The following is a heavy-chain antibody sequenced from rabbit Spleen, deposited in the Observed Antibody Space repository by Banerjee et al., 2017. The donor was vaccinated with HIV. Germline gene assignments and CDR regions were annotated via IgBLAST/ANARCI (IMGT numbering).Heavy chain of an antibody. CDR2: IDTADSSGFT. V-gene: IGHV1S45*01. CDR1: GFDFSINYY. Sequence: QEQLEESGGDLVKPGASLTLTCTVSGFDFSINYYMCWVRHAPGKGLEWIAYIDTADSSGFTYSANWAKGRFTISKSSSTTVTLQMPSLTTADAANYFCASDTGSSFSSYGMDLWGPGTLVTVS. D-gene: IGHD8-1*01. CDR3: ASDTGSSFSSYGMDL. J-gene: IGHJ6*01.